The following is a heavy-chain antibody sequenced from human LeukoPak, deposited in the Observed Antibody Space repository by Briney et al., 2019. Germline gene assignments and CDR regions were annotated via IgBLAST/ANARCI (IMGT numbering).Heavy chain of an antibody. J-gene: IGHJ4*02. CDR3: ARVRAGMVRGVITPPAY. CDR2: INPNSGGT. CDR1: GYTFTSYG. D-gene: IGHD3-10*01. Sequence: ASVTVSCKASGYTFTSYGISWVRQAPGQGLEWMGWINPNSGGTNYAQKFQGRVTITRDTSISTAYMELSRLRSDDTAVYYCARVRAGMVRGVITPPAYWGQGTLVTVSS. V-gene: IGHV1-2*02.